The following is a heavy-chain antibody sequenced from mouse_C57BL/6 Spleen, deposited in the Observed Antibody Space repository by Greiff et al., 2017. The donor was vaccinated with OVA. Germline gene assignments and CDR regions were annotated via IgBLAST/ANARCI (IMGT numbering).Heavy chain of an antibody. Sequence: VHLVESGPGLVQPSQCLSISCTVSGFSLTSYGVHWVRQSPGKGLEWLGVIWSGGSTDYNAALISRLSISKDNSKSQASFKMHSLQADDTAIYYWARNDCYSNQYDMGYWGQGTSVTVSS. D-gene: IGHD2-5*01. CDR3: ARNDCYSNQYDMGY. J-gene: IGHJ4*01. CDR1: GFSLTSYG. CDR2: IWSGGST. V-gene: IGHV2-2*01.